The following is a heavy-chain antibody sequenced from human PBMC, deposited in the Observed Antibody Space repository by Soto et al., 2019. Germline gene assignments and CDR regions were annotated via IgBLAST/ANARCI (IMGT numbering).Heavy chain of an antibody. J-gene: IGHJ6*02. D-gene: IGHD4-17*01. V-gene: IGHV3-30*18. CDR2: ISYDGSNK. Sequence: PGGSLRLSCAASGFTFSSYGMHWVRQAPGKELEWVAVISYDGSNKYYAESVKGRFTISRDNSKNTLYLQMNSLRADDTAVYYCAKDPTGTARYYYYCGMDVWGQGTTVTVSS. CDR1: GFTFSSYG. CDR3: AKDPTGTARYYYYCGMDV.